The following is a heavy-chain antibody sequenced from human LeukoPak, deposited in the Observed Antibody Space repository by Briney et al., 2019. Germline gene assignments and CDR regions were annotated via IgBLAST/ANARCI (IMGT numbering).Heavy chain of an antibody. J-gene: IGHJ5*02. CDR1: GFTFSSYS. CDR3: ARDRAVVVPAAISDGGWFDP. Sequence: QAGGSLRLSCAASGFTFSSYSMNWVRQAPGKGLEWVSYISSSGSTIYYADSVKGRFTISRDNAKNSLYLQMNSLRAEDTAVYYCARDRAVVVPAAISDGGWFDPWGQGTLVTVSS. D-gene: IGHD2-2*02. V-gene: IGHV3-48*04. CDR2: ISSSGSTI.